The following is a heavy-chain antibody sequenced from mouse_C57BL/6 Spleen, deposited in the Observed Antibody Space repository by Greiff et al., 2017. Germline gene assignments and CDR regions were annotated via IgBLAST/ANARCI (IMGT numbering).Heavy chain of an antibody. CDR1: GYTFTSYW. V-gene: IGHV1-72*01. D-gene: IGHD2-3*01. CDR3: ARSLYDGYYGYYAMDY. J-gene: IGHJ4*01. Sequence: QVHVKQPGAELVKPGASVKLSCKASGYTFTSYWMHWVKQRPGRGLEWIGRIDPNSGGTKYNEKFKSKATLTVDKPSSTAYMQLSSLTSEDSAVYYCARSLYDGYYGYYAMDYWGQGTSVTVSS. CDR2: IDPNSGGT.